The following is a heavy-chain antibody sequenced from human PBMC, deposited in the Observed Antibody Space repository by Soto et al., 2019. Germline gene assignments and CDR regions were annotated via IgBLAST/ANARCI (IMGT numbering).Heavy chain of an antibody. CDR3: ARRNSSWYVGYFDY. Sequence: TLSLTCAVSGGSISSGGYSWSWIRQPPGKGLEWIGYIYHSGSTYYNPSLKSRVTISVDRPKNQFSLKLSSVTAADTAVYYCARRNSSWYVGYFDYWGQGTLVTVSS. J-gene: IGHJ4*02. V-gene: IGHV4-30-2*01. CDR2: IYHSGST. CDR1: GGSISSGGYS. D-gene: IGHD6-13*01.